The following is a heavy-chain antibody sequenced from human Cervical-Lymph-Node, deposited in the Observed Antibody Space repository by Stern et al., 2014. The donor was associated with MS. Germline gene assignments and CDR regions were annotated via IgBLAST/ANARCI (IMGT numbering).Heavy chain of an antibody. CDR2: ISFDGAKT. CDR3: ARGSDWYPLDY. J-gene: IGHJ4*02. V-gene: IGHV3-30*03. D-gene: IGHD6-19*01. CDR1: GFTFTNYC. Sequence: VQLVESGGGVVQPGGSLRLSCSPSGFTFTNYCMDWVLQAPGKGLEWVALISFDGAKTYYADSVKGRFTITRDNPKNTLYLQMKSLRGEDTAVYYCARGSDWYPLDYWGQGTLVTVSS.